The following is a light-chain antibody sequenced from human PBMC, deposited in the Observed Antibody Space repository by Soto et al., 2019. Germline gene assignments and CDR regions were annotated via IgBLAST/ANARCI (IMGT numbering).Light chain of an antibody. CDR1: QSISTY. V-gene: IGKV1-39*01. Sequence: DSQMTQSPSSLSASVGDRVSITCRASQSISTYLSWYQQKPGKAPKVLIYATSTLQSGVPSRFSGSGSGIDFTLTISALQPDDFAIFYCQQSYSSPRTFGQGTKVEVK. J-gene: IGKJ1*01. CDR2: ATS. CDR3: QQSYSSPRT.